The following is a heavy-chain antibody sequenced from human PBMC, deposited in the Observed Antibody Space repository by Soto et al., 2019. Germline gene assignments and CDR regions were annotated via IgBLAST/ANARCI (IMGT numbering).Heavy chain of an antibody. J-gene: IGHJ6*02. CDR3: AREDDGGDRDYYGLDV. CDR1: GGSISSEGFH. V-gene: IGHV4-30-4*08. Sequence: SGTLALTCAASGGSISSEGFHRTWICQSQGKGLEWIGYFHYTGSIMYNPSFKSRLTMAVDTTKNQFSLQLTSVTAADTAVYFCAREDDGGDRDYYGLDVWGQGTAVT. D-gene: IGHD2-21*02. CDR2: FHYTGSI.